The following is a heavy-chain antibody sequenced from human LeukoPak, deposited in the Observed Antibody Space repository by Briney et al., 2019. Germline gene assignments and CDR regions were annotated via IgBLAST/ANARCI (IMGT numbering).Heavy chain of an antibody. V-gene: IGHV1-18*01. D-gene: IGHD6-13*01. CDR3: VRWERRYSTRWFQPWDY. CDR1: GYTFTSYG. CDR2: ISAYNGNT. Sequence: GASVKVSCMASGYTFTSYGISWVRQAPGQGLEWMGWISAYNGNTNYAQKLQGTVTITTDTSTSTAYMELRSLRSDDTAVYYCVRWERRYSTRWFQPWDYWGQGTLPTV. J-gene: IGHJ4*02.